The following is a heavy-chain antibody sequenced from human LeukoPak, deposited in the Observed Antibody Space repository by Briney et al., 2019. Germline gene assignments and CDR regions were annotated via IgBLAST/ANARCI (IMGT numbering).Heavy chain of an antibody. CDR1: GFTFDDYA. CDR2: ISGAGGST. D-gene: IGHD4-23*01. CDR3: AKVRWLGYYYGMDV. J-gene: IGHJ6*02. V-gene: IGHV3-43*02. Sequence: GGSLRLSCAASGFTFDDYAMHWVRQAPGKGLEWVSLISGAGGSTYYADSVKGRFTISRDNSKNSLYLQMNSLRTEDTALYYCAKVRWLGYYYGMDVWGQGTTVTVSS.